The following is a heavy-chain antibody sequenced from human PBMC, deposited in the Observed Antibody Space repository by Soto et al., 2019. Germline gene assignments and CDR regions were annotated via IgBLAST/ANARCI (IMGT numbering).Heavy chain of an antibody. CDR1: GFTFSSYG. D-gene: IGHD1-26*01. J-gene: IGHJ4*02. CDR3: TRGNYYRVDY. V-gene: IGHV3-30*03. Sequence: QVQLVESGGGVVQPGRSLRLSCAASGFTFSSYGMHWVRQAPGKGLEWVAVTSYDGSNKYYADSVKGRFTISRDNSKNTLYLQMNSLRADDTAVYYCTRGNYYRVDYWGRGTLVTVSS. CDR2: TSYDGSNK.